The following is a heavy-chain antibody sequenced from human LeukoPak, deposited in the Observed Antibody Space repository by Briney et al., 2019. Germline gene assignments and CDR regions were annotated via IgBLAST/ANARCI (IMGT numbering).Heavy chain of an antibody. CDR3: VRDGIAKISFDY. CDR1: GFTFSSYW. D-gene: IGHD1-26*01. J-gene: IGHJ4*02. CDR2: IKQDGSEK. V-gene: IGHV3-7*01. Sequence: GSLRLSCAASGFTFSSYWMSWVRQAPGKGLEWVANIKQDGSEKYYVDSVKGRFTISRDNAKNSLYPQMNSLGAEDTAVYYCVRDGIAKISFDYWGQGTLVTVSS.